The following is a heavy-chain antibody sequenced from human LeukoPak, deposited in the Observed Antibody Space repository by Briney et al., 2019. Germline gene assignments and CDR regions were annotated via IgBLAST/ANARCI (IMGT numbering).Heavy chain of an antibody. Sequence: SETLTLSCAVYGGSFSGYYWSWIRQPPGKGLEWIGEINHSGSTNYNPSLKSRVTISVDTSKNQFSLKLSSVTAGDTAVYYCARGKWLRSSFDYWGQGTLVTVSS. J-gene: IGHJ4*02. V-gene: IGHV4-34*01. CDR2: INHSGST. CDR1: GGSFSGYY. CDR3: ARGKWLRSSFDY. D-gene: IGHD5-12*01.